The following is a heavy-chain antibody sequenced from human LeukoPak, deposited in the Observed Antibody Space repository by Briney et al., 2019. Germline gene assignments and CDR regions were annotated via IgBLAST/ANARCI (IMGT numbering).Heavy chain of an antibody. Sequence: PGGSLRLSCVWSGFTFSRYSMNWVRQAPGKGPEWVSSIRSDASSIYYADSVKGRFTISRDNAKNSVFLQMNSLRAGDTAVYYCARDGYSIGYFYDLWGQGTLVTVSS. D-gene: IGHD3-22*01. CDR3: ARDGYSIGYFYDL. CDR2: IRSDASSI. CDR1: GFTFSRYS. J-gene: IGHJ4*02. V-gene: IGHV3-21*01.